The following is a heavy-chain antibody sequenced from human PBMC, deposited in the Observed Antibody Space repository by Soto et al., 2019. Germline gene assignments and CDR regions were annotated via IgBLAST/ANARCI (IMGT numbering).Heavy chain of an antibody. CDR2: IAYDGNEK. V-gene: IGHV3-30*18. J-gene: IGHJ6*02. D-gene: IGHD1-26*01. Sequence: QLQLLESGGGVVQPGTSLRLSCAASGFTFKTHAMHWVRQAPGKGLECMAVIAYDGNEKFYADSVKGRFTISRDNSKNALYLQINTLRNEDTAVYYCGKDVGDYVPYYYGVDVWGQGTTVTVSS. CDR3: GKDVGDYVPYYYGVDV. CDR1: GFTFKTHA.